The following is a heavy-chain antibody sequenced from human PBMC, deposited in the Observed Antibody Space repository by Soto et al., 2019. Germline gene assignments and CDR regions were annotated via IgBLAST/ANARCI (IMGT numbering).Heavy chain of an antibody. Sequence: SVKVSCKASGGTFSSYAISWVRQAPGQGLEWMGGIIPIFGTANYAQKFQGRVTITADESTSTAYMELSSLRSEDTAVYYCARDAPPAGYCTNGVCYTPFLADVWGQGTTVTVSS. CDR2: IIPIFGTA. CDR3: ARDAPPAGYCTNGVCYTPFLADV. CDR1: GGTFSSYA. J-gene: IGHJ6*02. V-gene: IGHV1-69*13. D-gene: IGHD2-8*01.